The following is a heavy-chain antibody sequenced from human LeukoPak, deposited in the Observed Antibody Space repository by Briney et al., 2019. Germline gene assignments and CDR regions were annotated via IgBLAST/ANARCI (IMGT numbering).Heavy chain of an antibody. J-gene: IGHJ3*02. D-gene: IGHD6-13*01. Sequence: GRSLRLSCAASGFTFSSSGMHWVRQAPGKGLEWVAVISYDGSNKYYAESVKGRFTNSRDNSKSTLYLQMNSLRPEDTAVYHCAKDRSSSWSLDIWGQGTMVTVSS. CDR1: GFTFSSSG. CDR3: AKDRSSSWSLDI. V-gene: IGHV3-30*18. CDR2: ISYDGSNK.